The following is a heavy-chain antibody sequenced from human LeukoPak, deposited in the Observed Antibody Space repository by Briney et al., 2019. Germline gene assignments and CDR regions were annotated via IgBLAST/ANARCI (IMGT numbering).Heavy chain of an antibody. CDR3: ARKLSDTAMISGYYYYYMDV. J-gene: IGHJ6*03. CDR2: INPNSGGT. Sequence: ASVKVSCKASGYTFTGYYMHWVRQAPGQGLEWMGWINPNSGGTNYAQKFQGRVTMTRDTSISTAYMELSRLRSDDTAVYYCARKLSDTAMISGYYYYYMDVWGKETTVTVSS. D-gene: IGHD5-18*01. CDR1: GYTFTGYY. V-gene: IGHV1-2*02.